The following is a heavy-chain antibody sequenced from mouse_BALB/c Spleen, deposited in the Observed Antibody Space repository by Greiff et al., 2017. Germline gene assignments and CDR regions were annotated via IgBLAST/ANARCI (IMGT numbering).Heavy chain of an antibody. CDR2: IDPENGDT. Sequence: VQLQQSGAELVRSGASVKLSCTASGFNIKDYYMHWVKQRPEQGLEWIGWIDPENGDTEYAPKFQGKATMTADTSSNTAYLQLSSLTSEDTAVYYCNAEFITTATWAMDYWGQGTSVTVSS. D-gene: IGHD1-2*01. J-gene: IGHJ4*01. CDR3: NAEFITTATWAMDY. CDR1: GFNIKDYY. V-gene: IGHV14-4*02.